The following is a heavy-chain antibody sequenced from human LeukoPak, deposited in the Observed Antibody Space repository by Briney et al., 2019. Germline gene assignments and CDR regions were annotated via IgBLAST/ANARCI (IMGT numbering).Heavy chain of an antibody. CDR1: GFTFSTYW. D-gene: IGHD3-10*01. V-gene: IGHV3-74*01. Sequence: GGSLRLSCEASGFTFSTYWMHWVRQAPGMGLVWVSRINTDGSTTSYADSVKGRFTISRDSAKNTLYLQMNSLKAEDTAVYYCARTVPGYFFDSWGQGTLVTVSS. CDR2: INTDGSTT. J-gene: IGHJ4*02. CDR3: ARTVPGYFFDS.